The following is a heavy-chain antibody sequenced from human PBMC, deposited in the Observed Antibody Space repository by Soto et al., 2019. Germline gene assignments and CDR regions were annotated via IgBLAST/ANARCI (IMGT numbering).Heavy chain of an antibody. D-gene: IGHD3-16*01. V-gene: IGHV3-48*02. J-gene: IGHJ4*02. CDR3: ARDARNADYDY. CDR2: IHGTRSII. Sequence: EVQLVESGGGLVQPGGSLRLSCEVSGFTFSIHAMNWVRQAPGKGLEWVAYIHGTRSIIYYADSVKGRFTISRDNAKNSLFLQIDSLRDEYTAVYYCARDARNADYDYWGQGTLVTVSS. CDR1: GFTFSIHA.